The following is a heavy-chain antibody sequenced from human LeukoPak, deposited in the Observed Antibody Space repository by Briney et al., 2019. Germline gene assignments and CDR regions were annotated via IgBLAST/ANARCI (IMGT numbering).Heavy chain of an antibody. J-gene: IGHJ4*02. D-gene: IGHD3-3*01. Sequence: SETLSLTCTVSGDSFSSYYWSWIRQTPGKGLEWIGYIDYSGSTNYNPSLKSRVTMSVDTSKKQFSLKLSSVTAADTAMYYCARMEYYFDYWGQGTLVTV. CDR2: IDYSGST. CDR3: ARMEYYFDY. CDR1: GDSFSSYY. V-gene: IGHV4-59*01.